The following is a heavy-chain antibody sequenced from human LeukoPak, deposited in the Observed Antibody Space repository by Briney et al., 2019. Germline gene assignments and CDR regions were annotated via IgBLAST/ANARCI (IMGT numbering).Heavy chain of an antibody. CDR2: IYYSGST. D-gene: IGHD3-16*02. CDR1: GGSISSYY. J-gene: IGHJ4*02. CDR3: ARGGKKSVWGSYRLTYFDY. Sequence: SETLSLTCTVSGGSISSYYWSWIRQPPGKGLDWIGYIYYSGSTNYNPSLKSRVTISVDTSKNQFSLKLSSVTAADTAVYYCARGGKKSVWGSYRLTYFDYWGQGTLVTVSS. V-gene: IGHV4-59*01.